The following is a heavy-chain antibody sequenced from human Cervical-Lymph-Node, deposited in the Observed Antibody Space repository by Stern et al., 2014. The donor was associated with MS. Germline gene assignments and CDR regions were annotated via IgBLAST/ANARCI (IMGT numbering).Heavy chain of an antibody. V-gene: IGHV7-4-1*02. Sequence: QVQLVQSGSELKKPGASVKVSCKASGYTFTSYAMNWVRQAPGQGLEWMGWINTNTGNPTYAQGFTGRFVFSLDTSVSTAYLQISSLKAEDTAVYYCARGEARRIAVAGKPPFYWGQGTLVTVSS. J-gene: IGHJ4*02. D-gene: IGHD6-19*01. CDR2: INTNTGNP. CDR1: GYTFTSYA. CDR3: ARGEARRIAVAGKPPFY.